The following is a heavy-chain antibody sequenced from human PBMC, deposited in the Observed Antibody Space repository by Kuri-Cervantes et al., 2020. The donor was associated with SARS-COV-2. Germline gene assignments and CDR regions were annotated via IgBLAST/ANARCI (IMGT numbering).Heavy chain of an antibody. CDR2: IKQDGSDK. V-gene: IGHV3-7*03. CDR3: TRSSGYAPYLDCFDM. J-gene: IGHJ3*02. Sequence: GGSLETSCAASWFTFSSYWMSLVRQAPGKGLEGVGNIKQDGSDKYYVDSVKGRFIISSDNSENTLYLQINGLRADDTAVYFCTRSSGYAPYLDCFDMWGQGTTVTVSS. CDR1: WFTFSSYW. D-gene: IGHD3-22*01.